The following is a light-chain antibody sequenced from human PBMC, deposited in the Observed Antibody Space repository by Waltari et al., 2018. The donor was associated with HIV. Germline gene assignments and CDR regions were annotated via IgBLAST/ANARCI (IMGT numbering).Light chain of an antibody. CDR1: QSVSGY. CDR2: DAS. J-gene: IGKJ4*01. Sequence: PVTLSLSPGERATLSCRASQSVSGYLAWYQQRPGQAPRLLIHDASNRATGIPARFSGSGSGTDFTLTISSLESEDFAVYFCQQRTNWPPTVSFGGGTRVQIK. V-gene: IGKV3-11*01. CDR3: QQRTNWPPTVS.